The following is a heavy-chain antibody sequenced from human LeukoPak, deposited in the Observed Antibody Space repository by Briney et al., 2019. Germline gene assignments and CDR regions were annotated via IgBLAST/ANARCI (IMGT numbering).Heavy chain of an antibody. CDR3: ARGVEPLAANTLAY. D-gene: IGHD1-14*01. CDR2: LYRDGNT. Sequence: PGGSLRLSCAASGFTVITNDMTWVRQAPGKGHDWVSVLYRDGNTKYADSVQGRFTISRDNSKNTLYLEMNSLRPDDTAVYYCARGVEPLAANTLAYWGQGTLVTVSS. J-gene: IGHJ4*02. V-gene: IGHV3-53*01. CDR1: GFTVITND.